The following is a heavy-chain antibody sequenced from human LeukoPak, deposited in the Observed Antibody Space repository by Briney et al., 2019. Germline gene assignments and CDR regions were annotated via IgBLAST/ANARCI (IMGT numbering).Heavy chain of an antibody. D-gene: IGHD3-22*01. CDR3: AKSYYDSSGYRGDFEN. CDR2: ISYDGGNK. V-gene: IGHV3-30*04. J-gene: IGHJ4*02. Sequence: SGGSLRLSCAASGFTFTSYAMHWVRQAPGKGLEWVAVISYDGGNKYYADSVKGRFIISRDNSKKTLYLQMNSLRPEDTAVYYCAKSYYDSSGYRGDFENWGQGTLVTVSS. CDR1: GFTFTSYA.